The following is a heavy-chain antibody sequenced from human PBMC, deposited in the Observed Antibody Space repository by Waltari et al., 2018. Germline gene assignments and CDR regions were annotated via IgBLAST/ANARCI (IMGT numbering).Heavy chain of an antibody. D-gene: IGHD4-17*01. V-gene: IGHV4-39*07. Sequence: QLQLQESGPGLVQPSETLSLTCTVSVASVSSRLHYWGGIRQSPGKGLEWIGSITHSGSSYYNPSLRSRVTLLVDTSKNQFSLRVNSVTAADMALYYCARHMTTVTTSSFDYWGQGALVTVSS. CDR2: ITHSGSS. CDR1: VASVSSRLHY. CDR3: ARHMTTVTTSSFDY. J-gene: IGHJ4*02.